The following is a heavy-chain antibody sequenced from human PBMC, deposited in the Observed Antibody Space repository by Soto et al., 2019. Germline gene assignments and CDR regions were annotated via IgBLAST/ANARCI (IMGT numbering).Heavy chain of an antibody. CDR2: IWYEGSDK. CDR1: GFTFSSYG. J-gene: IGHJ3*02. Sequence: PGGSLRLSCAASGFTFSSYGMHWVRQAPGKGLEWVALIWYEGSDKNYADSVNGRFTISRDNSKHTLYLEMNSLRVEDTAVYYCARGYRSLGAFDIWGQGTMVTVSS. CDR3: ARGYRSLGAFDI. D-gene: IGHD2-2*01. V-gene: IGHV3-33*01.